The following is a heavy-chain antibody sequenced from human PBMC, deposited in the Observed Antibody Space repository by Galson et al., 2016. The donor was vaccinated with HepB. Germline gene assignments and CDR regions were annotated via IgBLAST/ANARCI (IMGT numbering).Heavy chain of an antibody. Sequence: SLRLSCAASGFRFSSYGMHWVRQAPGKGLEWVAVISFDGSTKNYIDSVKGRFTVSRDNLKNTLYLQMNSLRADDTAEYYCAKDPRSRWELDYDNSGMDVWGQGTTVTVSS. J-gene: IGHJ6*02. V-gene: IGHV3-30*18. CDR1: GFRFSSYG. CDR2: ISFDGSTK. D-gene: IGHD5-24*01. CDR3: AKDPRSRWELDYDNSGMDV.